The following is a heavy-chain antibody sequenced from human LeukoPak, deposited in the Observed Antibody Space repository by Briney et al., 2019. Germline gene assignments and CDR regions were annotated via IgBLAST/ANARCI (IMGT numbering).Heavy chain of an antibody. V-gene: IGHV1-18*01. CDR3: ARESGSYFSWFDP. D-gene: IGHD1-26*01. Sequence: ASVKVSFKASGYTFTIYGISWVRQAPGQGVEGMGWISAYNGNTNYAQKLQGRVTMTTDTSTSTAYMELRSLRSDDTAVYYCARESGSYFSWFDPWGQGTLVTISS. J-gene: IGHJ5*02. CDR1: GYTFTIYG. CDR2: ISAYNGNT.